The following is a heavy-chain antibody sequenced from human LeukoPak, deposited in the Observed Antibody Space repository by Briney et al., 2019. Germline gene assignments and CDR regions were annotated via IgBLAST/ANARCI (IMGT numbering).Heavy chain of an antibody. CDR2: IKSKTDGGTT. D-gene: IGHD4-17*01. Sequence: GGSLRLSCAASGFTFSNAWMSWVRQAPGKGLEWVGRIKSKTDGGTTDYAAPVKGRFTISRDDSKNTLYLQMNSLKTEDTAVYYCTTSPTVLDYGDYIPDYWGQGTLVTVSS. V-gene: IGHV3-15*01. CDR1: GFTFSNAW. CDR3: TTSPTVLDYGDYIPDY. J-gene: IGHJ4*02.